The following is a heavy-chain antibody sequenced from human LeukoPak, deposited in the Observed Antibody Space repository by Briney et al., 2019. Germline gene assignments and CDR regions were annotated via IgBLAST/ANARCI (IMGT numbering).Heavy chain of an antibody. D-gene: IGHD6-19*01. CDR2: INTGNGNT. J-gene: IGHJ3*02. CDR1: GGTFSSYA. Sequence: ASVKVSCKASGGTFSSYAISWVRQAPGQRLEWMGWINTGNGNTKYSEKFQGRVTINRDTSASTAYMELSSLTSEDTAVYYCARADVPVAGTEAIDIWGQGTMVTVSS. CDR3: ARADVPVAGTEAIDI. V-gene: IGHV1-3*04.